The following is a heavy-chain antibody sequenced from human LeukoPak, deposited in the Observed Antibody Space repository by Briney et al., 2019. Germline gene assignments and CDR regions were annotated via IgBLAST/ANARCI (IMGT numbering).Heavy chain of an antibody. CDR2: IIPIFGTS. J-gene: IGHJ4*02. CDR3: ARGSSYGFSIGY. V-gene: IGHV1-69*06. D-gene: IGHD5-18*01. CDR1: GGTFISYA. Sequence: GSSVKVSCKASGGTFISYAISWVRQAPGQGLEWMGGIIPIFGTSNYAQKFQGRVTITADKSTSTAYMELSSLRSEDTAGYYCARGSSYGFSIGYWGQGALVTASS.